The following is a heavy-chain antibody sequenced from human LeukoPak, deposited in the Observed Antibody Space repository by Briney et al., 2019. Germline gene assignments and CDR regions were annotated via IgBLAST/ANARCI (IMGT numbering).Heavy chain of an antibody. CDR3: ATWGYDILTGYRPLDY. Sequence: GGPLRLSCAASGIIVSSDYMSWVRQAPGKGLEWVSVTYGGGKTYFTDSVKGRFTISRDNSKNTLYLQMNNLRAEDTAVYFCATWGYDILTGYRPLDYWGQGTLVTVSS. CDR2: TYGGGKT. CDR1: GIIVSSDY. V-gene: IGHV3-66*01. D-gene: IGHD3-9*01. J-gene: IGHJ4*02.